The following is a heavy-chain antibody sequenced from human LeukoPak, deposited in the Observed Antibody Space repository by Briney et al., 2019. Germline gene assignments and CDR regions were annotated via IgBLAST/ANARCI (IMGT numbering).Heavy chain of an antibody. Sequence: GGSLRLSCAASGFTVSSNYMSWVRQAPGKGLEWVSVIYSGGSTYYADSVKGRFTSSRDNSKNTLYLQMNSLRAEDTAVYYCAKDLKVHYYYGMDVWGQGTTVTVSS. J-gene: IGHJ6*02. V-gene: IGHV3-66*02. CDR2: IYSGGST. CDR1: GFTVSSNY. CDR3: AKDLKVHYYYGMDV.